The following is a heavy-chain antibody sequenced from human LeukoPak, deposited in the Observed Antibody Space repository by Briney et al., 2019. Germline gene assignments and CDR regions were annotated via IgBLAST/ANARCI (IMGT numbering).Heavy chain of an antibody. CDR2: IYHSGTT. CDR3: ARVSITMIVVVPFGAFDI. V-gene: IGHV4-38-2*02. CDR1: GYSIRSGYY. J-gene: IGHJ3*02. Sequence: SETLSLTCTVSGYSIRSGYYWGWIRQPPGKGLEWIGSIYHSGTTYYNPSLKSRVTISVDTSKNQFSLKLSSVTAADTAVYYCARVSITMIVVVPFGAFDIWGQGTMVTVSS. D-gene: IGHD3-22*01.